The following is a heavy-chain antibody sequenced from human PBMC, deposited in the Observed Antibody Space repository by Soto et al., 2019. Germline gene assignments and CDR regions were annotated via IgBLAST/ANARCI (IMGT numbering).Heavy chain of an antibody. V-gene: IGHV4-31*03. Sequence: QVQLQESGPGLVKPSQTLSLTCTVSGGSISSGGYYWSWIRQHPGKGLEWIGYIYYSGSTYYNPSLKSRVTISVDTSKNQFSLKLSSVTAADTAVYYCARERGGCSSTSCYSWTVADIWGQGTMVTVSS. CDR2: IYYSGST. J-gene: IGHJ3*02. CDR3: ARERGGCSSTSCYSWTVADI. CDR1: GGSISSGGYY. D-gene: IGHD2-2*02.